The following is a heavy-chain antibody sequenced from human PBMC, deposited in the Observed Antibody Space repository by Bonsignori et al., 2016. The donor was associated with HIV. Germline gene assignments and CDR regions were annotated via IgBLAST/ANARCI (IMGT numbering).Heavy chain of an antibody. V-gene: IGHV3-23*01. J-gene: IGHJ4*02. CDR3: AKPPITIFGVVIIGGGGYFDY. D-gene: IGHD3-3*01. CDR2: ISGSGGST. Sequence: GGSLRLSCAASGFTFSNYAMSWVRQAPGTGLEWVSTISGSGGSTYYADSVKGRFTISRDNSKNTLYLQMNSLRAEDTAVYYCAKPPITIFGVVIIGGGGYFDYWGQGTLVTVSS. CDR1: GFTFSNYA.